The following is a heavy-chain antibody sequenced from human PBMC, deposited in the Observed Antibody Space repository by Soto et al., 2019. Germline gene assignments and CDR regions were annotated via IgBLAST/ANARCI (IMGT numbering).Heavy chain of an antibody. J-gene: IGHJ4*02. D-gene: IGHD5-12*01. CDR3: ARSRYSGYDSVDY. CDR2: INHSGST. Sequence: SETLSLTCAVYGGSFSDYYWSWIRQPPGKGLEWIGEINHSGSTNYNPSLKSRVTISVDTSKNQFSLKLSSVTAADTAVYYCARSRYSGYDSVDYWGQGTLVTVSS. CDR1: GGSFSDYY. V-gene: IGHV4-34*01.